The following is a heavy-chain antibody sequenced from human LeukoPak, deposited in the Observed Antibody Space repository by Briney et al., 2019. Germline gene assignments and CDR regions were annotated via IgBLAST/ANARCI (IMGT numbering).Heavy chain of an antibody. CDR2: ISSSGSTR. J-gene: IGHJ4*02. Sequence: GGSLRLTCAASGFTFSSYEINWVRQAPGQGLEWVSYISSSGSTRYYADSVKGRFTISRDDAKNSVYLQMNSLRAEDTAVYYCARDKEGELLQNYWSQGTQVTVSS. D-gene: IGHD1-26*01. CDR3: ARDKEGELLQNY. V-gene: IGHV3-48*03. CDR1: GFTFSSYE.